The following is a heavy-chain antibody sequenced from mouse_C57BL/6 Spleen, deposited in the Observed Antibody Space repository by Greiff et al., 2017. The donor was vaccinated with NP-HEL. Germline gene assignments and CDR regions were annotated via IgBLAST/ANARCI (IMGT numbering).Heavy chain of an antibody. V-gene: IGHV1-18*01. CDR2: ITPNNGGT. J-gene: IGHJ4*01. CDR3: ARGPVYYAMDY. Sequence: EVQLQQSGPELVKPGASVKIPCKASGYTFTDYNMDWVKQSHGKSLEWIGDITPNNGGTIYNQKFKGKATLTVDKSSSTAYMELRSLTSEDTAVYDCARGPVYYAMDYWGQGTSVTVSS. CDR1: GYTFTDYN.